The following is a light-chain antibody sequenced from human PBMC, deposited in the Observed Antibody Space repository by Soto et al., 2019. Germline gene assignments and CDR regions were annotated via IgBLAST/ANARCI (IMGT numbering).Light chain of an antibody. J-gene: IGKJ4*01. CDR2: TTS. CDR3: QQANSVPLT. CDR1: QDINHW. Sequence: DIQMTQSPSSVSASVGDRVTITCRASQDINHWLAWSQQQPGKAPKLLIYTTSSLQSGVPSRFSGSGSGTDFTLTSSSPQPEDFATYYCQQANSVPLTFGGGTKVEIK. V-gene: IGKV1D-12*01.